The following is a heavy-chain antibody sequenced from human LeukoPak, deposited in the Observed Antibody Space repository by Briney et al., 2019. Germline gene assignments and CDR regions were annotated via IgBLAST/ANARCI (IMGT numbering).Heavy chain of an antibody. D-gene: IGHD3-10*01. CDR3: AKDRYYTSGRYFGYFDY. Sequence: GGSLRLSCAASGFTFTTYGMHWVRQAPGKGLEWVAFIRYDGGNKYYADSVKGRFTMSRDNSKNSLYLQMNSLRAEDTAVYYCAKDRYYTSGRYFGYFDYWGQGTLVTVSS. CDR1: GFTFTTYG. CDR2: IRYDGGNK. V-gene: IGHV3-30*02. J-gene: IGHJ4*02.